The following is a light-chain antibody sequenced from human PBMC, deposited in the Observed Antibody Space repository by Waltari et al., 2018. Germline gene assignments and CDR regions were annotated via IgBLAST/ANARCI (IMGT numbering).Light chain of an antibody. J-gene: IGLJ1*01. CDR2: EVN. CDR1: SNDVCSYNL. CDR3: CSYAGSGIYV. Sequence: QSALTQPASVSGSPGQSITISCTGTSNDVCSYNLVSWFQQYPHKAPKLIIFEVNKRPPELSNRFSGSKSGNTASLTISGLQAEDEADYCCCSYAGSGIYVFGSGAKVTVL. V-gene: IGLV2-23*02.